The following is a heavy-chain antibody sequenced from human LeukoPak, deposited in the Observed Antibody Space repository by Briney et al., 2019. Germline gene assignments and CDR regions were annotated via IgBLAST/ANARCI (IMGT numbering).Heavy chain of an antibody. CDR1: GGSFSGYY. J-gene: IGHJ5*02. CDR2: INHSGTT. CDR3: ARQKYYYGSGSYYWFDP. V-gene: IGHV4-34*01. Sequence: SETLSLTCAVYGGSFSGYYWSWIRQPPGKGLEWIGEINHSGTTYYNPSLKSRVTISVDTSKNQFSLKLSSVTAADTAVYYCARQKYYYGSGSYYWFDPWGQGTLVTVSS. D-gene: IGHD3-10*01.